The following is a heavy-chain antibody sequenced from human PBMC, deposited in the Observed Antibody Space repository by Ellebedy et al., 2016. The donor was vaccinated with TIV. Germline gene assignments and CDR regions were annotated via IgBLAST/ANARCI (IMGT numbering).Heavy chain of an antibody. D-gene: IGHD5-18*01. CDR1: GFTFNNYG. Sequence: PGGSLRLSCAASGFTFNNYGMHWVRQAPGKGLEWVEVVWSDGSNKYYADSVKGRFTISRDNSKSTLYLQMDSLRAEDTAVYYCARANTAMVRRNHMDVWGQGTTVTVSS. V-gene: IGHV3-33*01. CDR2: VWSDGSNK. J-gene: IGHJ6*02. CDR3: ARANTAMVRRNHMDV.